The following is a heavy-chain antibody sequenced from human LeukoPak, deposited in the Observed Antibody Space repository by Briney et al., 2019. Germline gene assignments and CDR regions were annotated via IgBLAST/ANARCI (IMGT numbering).Heavy chain of an antibody. CDR3: ASSIVGATPFDY. CDR1: GGSISSYY. Sequence: SETLSLTCTVSGGSISSYYWSWIRQPPGKGLGWIGYIYYSGSTNYNPSLKSRVTISVDTSKNQFSLKLSSVTAADTAVYYCASSIVGATPFDYWGQGTLVTVSS. D-gene: IGHD1-26*01. J-gene: IGHJ4*02. CDR2: IYYSGST. V-gene: IGHV4-59*01.